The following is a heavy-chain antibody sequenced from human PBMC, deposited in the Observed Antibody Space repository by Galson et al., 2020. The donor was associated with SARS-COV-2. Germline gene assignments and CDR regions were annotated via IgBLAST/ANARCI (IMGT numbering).Heavy chain of an antibody. CDR3: ARSEVVVAATFDY. D-gene: IGHD2-15*01. CDR1: GFTFSDCV. J-gene: IGHJ4*02. Sequence: GESLKISCAAYGFTFSDCVMTWVRQAPGKGLQWVSSIVGSGRDAYYADSVQGRFTVSRDNSKNTAYLQMNSLRAEDTAVYYCARSEVVVAATFDYWGQGTLVTVSS. V-gene: IGHV3-23*01. CDR2: IVGSGRDA.